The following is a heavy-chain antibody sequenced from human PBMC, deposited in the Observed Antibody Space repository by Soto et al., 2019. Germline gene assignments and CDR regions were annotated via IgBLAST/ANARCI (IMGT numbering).Heavy chain of an antibody. CDR1: GFTFSSYS. CDR2: ISSSSSYI. V-gene: IGHV3-21*01. CDR3: ARDLEKRDCSSTSCYPTRYYYYYYGMDV. D-gene: IGHD2-2*01. Sequence: EVQLVESGGGLVKPGGSLRLSCAASGFTFSSYSMNWVRQAPGKGLEWVSSISSSSSYIYYADSVKGRFTISRDNSKNSRYQQMNSLKAEDTAVYYCARDLEKRDCSSTSCYPTRYYYYYYGMDVWGQGTTVTVSS. J-gene: IGHJ6*02.